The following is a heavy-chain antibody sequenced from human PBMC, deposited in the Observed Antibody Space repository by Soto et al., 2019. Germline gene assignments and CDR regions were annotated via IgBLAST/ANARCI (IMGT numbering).Heavy chain of an antibody. CDR3: AHTTRLQLRADGDRRDAFDI. D-gene: IGHD2-21*01. CDR2: IYWDDQK. Sequence: QITLKESGPTLVKPTQTLTLACTFSGFSLRASGFGVGWIRQPPGKAPEWLAVIYWDDQKPYSPSLESRLTVTKDTSGNQVVLTMTNLDPLDTGTYFWAHTTRLQLRADGDRRDAFDIWGQGTTVTVSS. J-gene: IGHJ3*02. V-gene: IGHV2-5*02. CDR1: GFSLRASGFG.